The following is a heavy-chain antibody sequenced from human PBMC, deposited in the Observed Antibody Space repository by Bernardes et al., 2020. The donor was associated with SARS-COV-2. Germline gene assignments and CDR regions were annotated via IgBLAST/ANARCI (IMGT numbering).Heavy chain of an antibody. V-gene: IGHV4-39*01. CDR2: IYHGGTT. J-gene: IGHJ4*02. CDR1: GGSINSHTYY. CDR3: ARHLRVTTVTPDFVY. Sequence: SEPLSLTCTVSGGSINSHTYYWAWLRQPPGEGLEWIGSIYHGGTTYYNPSLRSRVTISVATSNNQFSLNLDSVTAADTAVYYCARHLRVTTVTPDFVYWGQGTLVAVSS. D-gene: IGHD4-17*01.